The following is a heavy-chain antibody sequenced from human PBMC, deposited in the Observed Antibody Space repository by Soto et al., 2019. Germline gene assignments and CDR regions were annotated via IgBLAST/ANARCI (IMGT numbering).Heavy chain of an antibody. D-gene: IGHD2-15*01. CDR1: GFTFSSYA. V-gene: IGHV3-30-3*01. Sequence: GGSLRLSCAASGFTFSSYAMHWVRQAPGKGLEWVAVISYDGSNKYYADSVKGRFTISRDNSKNTLYLQMNSLRAEDTAVYYCEREMGLFATAILYYYYGMAVRGKGTTVTVSS. J-gene: IGHJ6*04. CDR3: EREMGLFATAILYYYYGMAV. CDR2: ISYDGSNK.